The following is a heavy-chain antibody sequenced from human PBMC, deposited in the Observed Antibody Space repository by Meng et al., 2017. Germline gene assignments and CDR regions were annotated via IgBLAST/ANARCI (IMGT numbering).Heavy chain of an antibody. J-gene: IGHJ6*02. Sequence: GESLKISCAASGFTFDDYTLHWVRPAPGKGLEWVSLISWDGGSTYYADSVKGRFTISRDNSKNSLYLQMNSLRTEDTALYYCAKSDYYYDSSGYWDYYYGMDVWGQGTTVTVSS. CDR2: ISWDGGST. V-gene: IGHV3-43*01. CDR1: GFTFDDYT. D-gene: IGHD3-22*01. CDR3: AKSDYYYDSSGYWDYYYGMDV.